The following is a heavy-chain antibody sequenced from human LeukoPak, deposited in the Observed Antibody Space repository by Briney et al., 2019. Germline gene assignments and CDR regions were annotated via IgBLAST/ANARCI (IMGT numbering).Heavy chain of an antibody. V-gene: IGHV4-31*03. Sequence: SETLSLTCTVSGGSISSGGYYWSWIRQHPGKGLEWIGYIYYSGSTYYNPSLKSRVTISVDTSKNQFSLKLSSVTAADTAVYYCARDGGVAAAGTEFLYYWGQGTLVTVSS. J-gene: IGHJ4*02. CDR2: IYYSGST. D-gene: IGHD6-13*01. CDR1: GGSISSGGYY. CDR3: ARDGGVAAAGTEFLYY.